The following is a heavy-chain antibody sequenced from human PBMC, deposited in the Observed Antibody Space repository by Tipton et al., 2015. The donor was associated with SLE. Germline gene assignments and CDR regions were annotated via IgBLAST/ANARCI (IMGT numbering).Heavy chain of an antibody. CDR2: ISGSGGST. D-gene: IGHD6-19*01. CDR1: GFTFSSYA. J-gene: IGHJ4*02. V-gene: IGHV3-23*01. CDR3: AKWLVQPLYYFDY. Sequence: GSLRLSCAASGFTFSSYAMSWVRQAPGKGLEWVSTISGSGGSTYYADSVKGRFTISRDNSKNTLYLQMNSLRAEDTAVYYCAKWLVQPLYYFDYWGQGTLVTVSS.